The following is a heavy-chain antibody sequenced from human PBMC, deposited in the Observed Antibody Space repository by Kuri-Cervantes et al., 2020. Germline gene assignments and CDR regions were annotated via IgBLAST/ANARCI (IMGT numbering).Heavy chain of an antibody. Sequence: SCAVSGGSISSSNWWSWVRQPPGKGLEWIGEIYHSGSTNYNPSLKSRVTISVDTSKNQFSLKPSSVTAADTAVYYCARDRYESHYNGFYYYYYMDVWGKGTTVTVSS. V-gene: IGHV4-4*02. J-gene: IGHJ6*03. D-gene: IGHD3-10*01. CDR3: ARDRYESHYNGFYYYYYMDV. CDR2: IYHSGST. CDR1: GGSISSSNW.